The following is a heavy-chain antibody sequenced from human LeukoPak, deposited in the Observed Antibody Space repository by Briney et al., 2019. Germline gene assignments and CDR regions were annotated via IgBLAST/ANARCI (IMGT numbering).Heavy chain of an antibody. CDR1: GYTFISYG. Sequence: GASVKVSCKASGYTFISYGINWVRQAPGQGLEWMGWSSAYDGDTNYAHKFQGRVTMTTDTSTSTAYMELRSLRYDDTAVYYCARGGRNVRFFRSEGSGPLFDYWGQGTLVTVSS. D-gene: IGHD3-3*01. CDR3: ARGGRNVRFFRSEGSGPLFDY. CDR2: SSAYDGDT. V-gene: IGHV1-18*01. J-gene: IGHJ4*02.